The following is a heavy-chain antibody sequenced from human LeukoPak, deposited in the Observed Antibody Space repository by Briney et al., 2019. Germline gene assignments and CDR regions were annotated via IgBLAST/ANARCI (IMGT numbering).Heavy chain of an antibody. J-gene: IGHJ4*02. D-gene: IGHD1-26*01. CDR1: GFIVSNHA. V-gene: IGHV3-23*01. CDR2: VSVSGDAT. Sequence: HPGGSLRLSCAAAGFIVSNHAMGWVRQAPGKALEWVSSVSVSGDATFYADSVKGRFTISRDNSKNTLYLQMNSLRVEDTAVFYCVKSTEVGDTRRGLFDYWGQGTLVTVSS. CDR3: VKSTEVGDTRRGLFDY.